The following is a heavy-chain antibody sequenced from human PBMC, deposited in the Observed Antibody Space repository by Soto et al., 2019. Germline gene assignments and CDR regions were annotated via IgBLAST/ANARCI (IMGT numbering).Heavy chain of an antibody. J-gene: IGHJ6*03. CDR2: ISSSGSTL. CDR1: GFTFSDYY. V-gene: IGHV3-11*01. Sequence: QVQLVESGGDLVKPGGSLRLSCAASGFTFSDYYMSWIRQAPGKGLEWVSCISSSGSTLYYADSVKGRFTISRDNTQNSLYLQVNSLSAEYTAVYYCARDLSASGWDYMDVWGKGTTVTVSS. D-gene: IGHD3-10*01. CDR3: ARDLSASGWDYMDV.